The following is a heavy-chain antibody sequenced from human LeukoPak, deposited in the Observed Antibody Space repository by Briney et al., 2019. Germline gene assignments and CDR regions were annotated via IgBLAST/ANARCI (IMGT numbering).Heavy chain of an antibody. CDR2: IWHDGSNK. CDR1: GFPFSGYG. CDR3: ARQQWLRARAAFDI. D-gene: IGHD6-19*01. V-gene: IGHV3-33*01. J-gene: IGHJ3*02. Sequence: GGPLSLSCEAPGFPFSGYGMHWFRKAPGKGLEGVAVIWHDGSNKYYADSVKGRFTISRDNSKNTLYLQMNSLRAEDTAVYYCARQQWLRARAAFDIWGQGTMVTVSS.